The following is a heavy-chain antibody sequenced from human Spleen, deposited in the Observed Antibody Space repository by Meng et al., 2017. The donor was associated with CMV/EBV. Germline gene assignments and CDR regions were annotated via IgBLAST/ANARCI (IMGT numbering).Heavy chain of an antibody. D-gene: IGHD2-2*02. J-gene: IGHJ6*02. CDR2: IYYSGST. Sequence: SETLSLTCTVSGGSISSSSYYWGWIRQPPGKGLEWIGNIYYSGSTNYNPSLKSRVTISVDTSKNQFSLKVSSVTAADTAVYYCASFHCSSSNCYTKKYDMDVWGQGTTVTVSS. V-gene: IGHV4-39*07. CDR1: GGSISSSSYY. CDR3: ASFHCSSSNCYTKKYDMDV.